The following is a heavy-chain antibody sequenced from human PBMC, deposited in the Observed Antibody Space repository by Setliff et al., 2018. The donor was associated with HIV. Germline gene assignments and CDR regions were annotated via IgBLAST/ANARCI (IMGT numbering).Heavy chain of an antibody. J-gene: IGHJ4*02. Sequence: SETLSLTCSVSGGSTSNFYWGWIRQPPGKGLEWVGHIYSTGDTNYNPSLKSRVTLSADTSKNQLSLSLTSVTAADTAVYYCARVRLTMIMMVDYFDQWGQGTLVTVSS. CDR2: IYSTGDT. CDR1: GGSTSNFY. CDR3: ARVRLTMIMMVDYFDQ. D-gene: IGHD3-22*01. V-gene: IGHV4-4*07.